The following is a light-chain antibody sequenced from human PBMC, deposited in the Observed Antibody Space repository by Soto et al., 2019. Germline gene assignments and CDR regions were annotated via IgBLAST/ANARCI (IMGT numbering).Light chain of an antibody. CDR3: QQSDMWPRT. CDR1: QSVSRS. V-gene: IGKV3-15*01. J-gene: IGKJ1*01. Sequence: EVVMTQTPVTLSLSPGDTVTLSCRASQSVSRSLAWYQQTPGQAPRILVYGASTRATGIPDRFSGSGSGTEFTLTISSLQSEDFAIYSCQQSDMWPRTFGQGTKV. CDR2: GAS.